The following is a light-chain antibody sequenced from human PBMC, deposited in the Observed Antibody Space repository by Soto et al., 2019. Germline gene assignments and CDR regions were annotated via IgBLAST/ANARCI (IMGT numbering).Light chain of an antibody. CDR2: AAS. Sequence: DIQMPQSPSYWSGSFGPRVIMTGRASQTISNYLNWYQQKSGRAPELLVYAASNLQSGVPSRFTGSGSGTHFTLTISGLEPADFATYFCQQSYNTPITFGQGTRLEIK. J-gene: IGKJ5*01. CDR1: QTISNY. V-gene: IGKV1-39*01. CDR3: QQSYNTPIT.